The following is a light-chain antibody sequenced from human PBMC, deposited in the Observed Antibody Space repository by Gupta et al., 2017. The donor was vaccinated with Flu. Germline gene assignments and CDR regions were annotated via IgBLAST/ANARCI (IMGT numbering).Light chain of an antibody. Sequence: QSLLTQPPSSSGTPEQRVTISCSGSNSNIGRNTLSWYQQLPGEAQKIIIQNANQRPSGVNVRVSGSKSGNSASRTLXGXKSEDEXDLSGATWADSLNGPVFGGGTRLTVL. CDR1: NSNIGRNT. CDR2: NAN. CDR3: ATWADSLNGPV. J-gene: IGLJ3*02. V-gene: IGLV1-44*01.